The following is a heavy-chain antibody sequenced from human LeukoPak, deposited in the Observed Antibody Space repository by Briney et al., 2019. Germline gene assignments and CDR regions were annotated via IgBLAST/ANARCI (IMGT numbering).Heavy chain of an antibody. CDR3: ARDAQWLVLDY. J-gene: IGHJ4*02. V-gene: IGHV4-59*01. CDR2: IYYSGST. CDR1: GGSLSSYY. Sequence: SETLSLTCTVSGGSLSSYYWSWIRRPPGKGLEWIGYIYYSGSTNYNPSLKSRVTISVDTSKNQFSLKLSSATAADTAVYYCARDAQWLVLDYWGQGTLVTVSS. D-gene: IGHD6-19*01.